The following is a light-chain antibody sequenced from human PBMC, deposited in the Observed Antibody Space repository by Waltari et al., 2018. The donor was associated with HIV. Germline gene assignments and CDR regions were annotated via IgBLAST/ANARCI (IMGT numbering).Light chain of an antibody. CDR3: ATWDDSLSGPV. CDR2: STY. CDR1: NSNIAWNT. J-gene: IGLJ3*02. Sequence: QSVLAQPPSTSGTPGQTISISCSGSNSNIAWNTVDWYHQFPGTAPNLLIYSTYQRPSGVPDRFSGSKSGTSASLAISGLQSEDEGDYFCATWDDSLSGPVFGGGTKLTVL. V-gene: IGLV1-44*01.